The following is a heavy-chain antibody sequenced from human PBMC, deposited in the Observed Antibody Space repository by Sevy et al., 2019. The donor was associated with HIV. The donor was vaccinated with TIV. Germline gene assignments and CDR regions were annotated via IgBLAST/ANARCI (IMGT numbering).Heavy chain of an antibody. V-gene: IGHV4-30-4*01. Sequence: SETLSLTCTVSGGSISTTDYYWSWIRQPPGKGLEWIGYIHYTGTPYYNPSLKSRVSRISVDTSRNQFSLKLRSVTAAETAVYSCARGVGGPGGMITLGGVKYGFDFWGQGRMVTVSS. CDR1: GGSISTTDYY. CDR3: ARGVGGPGGMITLGGVKYGFDF. J-gene: IGHJ3*01. CDR2: IHYTGTP. D-gene: IGHD3-16*01.